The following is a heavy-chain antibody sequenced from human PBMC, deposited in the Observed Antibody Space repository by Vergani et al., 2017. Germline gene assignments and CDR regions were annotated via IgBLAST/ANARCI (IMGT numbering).Heavy chain of an antibody. CDR2: IYYSGST. J-gene: IGHJ6*03. D-gene: IGHD6-13*01. CDR1: GGSISSSSYY. CDR3: ARHGKQQLVNHYYYYMDV. V-gene: IGHV4-39*01. Sequence: QLQLQESGPGLVKPSETLSLTCTVSGGSISSSSYYWGWIRQPPGKGLEWIGSIYYSGSTYYNPSLKSRVTISVDTSKNQFSLKLSSVTAADTAVYYCARHGKQQLVNHYYYYMDVWGKXP.